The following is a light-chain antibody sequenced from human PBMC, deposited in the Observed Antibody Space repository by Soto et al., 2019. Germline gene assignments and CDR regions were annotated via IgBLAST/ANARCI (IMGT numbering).Light chain of an antibody. CDR1: QSVSSY. V-gene: IGKV3-11*01. CDR2: DAS. Sequence: EIVLTQSPATLSLSPGERATLSCRASQSVSSYLAWYQQKPGQAPRLLIYDASNRATGIPARFSGSGSGTDFHLTISSLEPEDFAVSYYQQRSNWPPITFGQGTRLEIK. J-gene: IGKJ5*01. CDR3: QQRSNWPPIT.